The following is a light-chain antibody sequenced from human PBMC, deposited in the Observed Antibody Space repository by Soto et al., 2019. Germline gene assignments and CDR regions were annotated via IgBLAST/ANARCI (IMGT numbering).Light chain of an antibody. J-gene: IGLJ2*01. CDR1: SSNIGVTYD. V-gene: IGLV1-40*01. Sequence: QSVLTQPPSVSGAPGQRVTISCTGTSSNIGVTYDVHWYQQLPGTAPKLLIYGDSNRPSGVPDRFSGSKSGTSASLAITGLQAEDEADYYCQSYDSSLSGLVFGGGTKVTVL. CDR3: QSYDSSLSGLV. CDR2: GDS.